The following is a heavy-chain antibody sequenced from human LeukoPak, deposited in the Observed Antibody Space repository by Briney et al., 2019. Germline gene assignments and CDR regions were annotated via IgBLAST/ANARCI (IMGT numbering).Heavy chain of an antibody. D-gene: IGHD1-14*01. V-gene: IGHV1-2*02. CDR3: ARDLATNGGDY. J-gene: IGHJ4*02. CDR1: GYTFTDYH. Sequence: VASVKVSCEASGYTFTDYHMHWVRQAPGQGLEWMGWINPNDGGTNNAQKFQGRVTMARDTSINTAYMEVSRLTSDDTAVYYCARDLATNGGDYWGQGTLVTVSS. CDR2: INPNDGGT.